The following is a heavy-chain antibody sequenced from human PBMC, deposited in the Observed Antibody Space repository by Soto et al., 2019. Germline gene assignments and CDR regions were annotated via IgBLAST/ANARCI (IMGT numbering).Heavy chain of an antibody. CDR2: IYYSGST. CDR1: GGSISSSSYY. Sequence: PSETLSLTCTVSGGSISSSSYYWGWIRQPPGKGLEWIGSIYYSGSTYYNPSLKSRVTISVDTSKNQFSLKLSSVTAADTAVYYWARLPSPGRMDVWGQGTTVTVSS. V-gene: IGHV4-39*01. J-gene: IGHJ6*02. CDR3: ARLPSPGRMDV.